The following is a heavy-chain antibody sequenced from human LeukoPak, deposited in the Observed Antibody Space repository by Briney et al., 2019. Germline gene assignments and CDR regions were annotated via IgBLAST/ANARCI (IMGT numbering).Heavy chain of an antibody. D-gene: IGHD6-19*01. J-gene: IGHJ4*02. V-gene: IGHV3-15*01. Sequence: GGSLRLSCAASGFTFTTAWVSWVRQAPGKGLEWVGHIKAKTAGGTTDYAAPVKGRFAISRDDSQNTLFVQMNTLRTEDTGVYYCAHLGSGWYVRDWGRGTLVTVSS. CDR2: IKAKTAGGTT. CDR3: AHLGSGWYVRD. CDR1: GFTFTTAW.